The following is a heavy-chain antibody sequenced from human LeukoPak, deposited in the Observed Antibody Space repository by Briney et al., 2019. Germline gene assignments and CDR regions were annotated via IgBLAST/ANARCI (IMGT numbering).Heavy chain of an antibody. J-gene: IGHJ4*02. CDR2: ISGSGGST. Sequence: GGSLRLSCAASGFTFSSYAKRWGCQAPGKGLEWVSAISGSGGSTYYADSVKGRFTISRDNSKNTLYLQMNSLRPEDTAVYYCANLYALDCWGQGTLVSVSS. CDR1: GFTFSSYA. V-gene: IGHV3-23*01. CDR3: ANLYALDC. D-gene: IGHD5/OR15-5a*01.